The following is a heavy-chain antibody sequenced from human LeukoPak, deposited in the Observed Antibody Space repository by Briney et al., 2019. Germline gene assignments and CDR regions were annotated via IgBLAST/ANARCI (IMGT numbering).Heavy chain of an antibody. CDR1: GFTFSSYS. Sequence: PGGSLRLSCAASGFTFSSYSTNWVRQAPGKGLEWVSYISSSSDNMYYADSVEGRFTISRDNAKNSLYLQMNSLRAEDTAVYYCTRVLYSSAWYGDQYWGQGTLVTVSS. CDR3: TRVLYSSAWYGDQY. CDR2: ISSSSDNM. D-gene: IGHD6-19*01. J-gene: IGHJ4*02. V-gene: IGHV3-48*01.